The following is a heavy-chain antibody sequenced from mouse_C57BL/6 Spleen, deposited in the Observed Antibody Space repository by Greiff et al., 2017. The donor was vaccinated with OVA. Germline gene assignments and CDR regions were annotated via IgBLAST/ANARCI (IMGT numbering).Heavy chain of an antibody. CDR3: TTGRAWFAY. CDR1: GFNIKDDS. V-gene: IGHV14-4*01. CDR2: IDPETGDT. J-gene: IGHJ3*01. Sequence: EVQLQQSGAELVRPGASVKLSCTASGFNIKDDSMHWVKQRPEQGLEWIGWIDPETGDTEYASKFQGKATITADTSSNTAYLQLSSLTSEDTAVYYCTTGRAWFAYWGQGTLVTVSA.